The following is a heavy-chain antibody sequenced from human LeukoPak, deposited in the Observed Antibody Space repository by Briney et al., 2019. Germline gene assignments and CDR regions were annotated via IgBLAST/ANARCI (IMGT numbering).Heavy chain of an antibody. J-gene: IGHJ6*03. V-gene: IGHV1-69*05. D-gene: IGHD3-22*01. CDR1: GGTFSSYA. CDR2: IIPIFGTA. CDR3: ARGRVPGTMIVVVRNYYMDV. Sequence: GSSVKVSCKASGGTFSSYAISWVRQAPGQGLEWMGGIIPIFGTANYAQKFQGRVTITTDESTTTAYMELSSLRSEDTAVYYCARGRVPGTMIVVVRNYYMDVWAKGPRSPSP.